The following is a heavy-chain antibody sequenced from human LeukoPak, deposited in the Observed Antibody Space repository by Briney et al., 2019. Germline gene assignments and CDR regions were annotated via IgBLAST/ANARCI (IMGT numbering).Heavy chain of an antibody. CDR3: AGENYDILTGYSQIDY. D-gene: IGHD3-9*01. J-gene: IGHJ4*02. CDR1: GGSISSYY. Sequence: SETLSLTCTVSGGSISSYYWSWVRQPPGEGLEWIGYIYYSGSTNYNTSLKSRVTISVDTSMNQFSLKLSSVTAADTAGHYFAGENYDILTGYSQIDYWRQGTLVTVSS. CDR2: IYYSGST. V-gene: IGHV4-59*01.